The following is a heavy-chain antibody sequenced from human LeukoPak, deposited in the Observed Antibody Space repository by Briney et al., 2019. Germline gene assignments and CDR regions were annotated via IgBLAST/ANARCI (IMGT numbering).Heavy chain of an antibody. V-gene: IGHV3-23*01. CDR1: GFTFSSYA. D-gene: IGHD4-17*01. Sequence: GGSLRLSCAASGFTFSSYAMSWVRQAPGKGLEWVSAISGGGGSTYYADSVKGRFTISRDNSKNTLYVQMNSLRAEDTAVYYCARLPTVTTSMGYWGQGTLVTVSS. J-gene: IGHJ4*02. CDR3: ARLPTVTTSMGY. CDR2: ISGGGGST.